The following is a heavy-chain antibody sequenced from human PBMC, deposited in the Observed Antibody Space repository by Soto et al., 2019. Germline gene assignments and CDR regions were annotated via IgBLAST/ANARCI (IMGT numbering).Heavy chain of an antibody. J-gene: IGHJ4*02. CDR1: GFTFSDNY. V-gene: IGHV3-11*01. CDR3: ARARETLAVFDY. Sequence: GGSLRLSCAASGFTFSDNYMSRIRQAPGKGLQWISYISSSGGTIFYADSVKGRFTISRDNAKSSLYLQMNSLRADDTAFYYCARARETLAVFDYWGQGALVTVSS. CDR2: ISSSGGTI. D-gene: IGHD1-1*01.